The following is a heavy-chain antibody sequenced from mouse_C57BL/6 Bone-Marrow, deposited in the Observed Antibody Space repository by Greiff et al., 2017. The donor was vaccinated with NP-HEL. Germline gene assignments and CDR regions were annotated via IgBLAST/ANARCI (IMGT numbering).Heavy chain of an antibody. CDR1: GYAFTNYL. CDR3: ARREAYSGNYFDY. V-gene: IGHV1-54*01. CDR2: INPGSGGT. J-gene: IGHJ2*01. D-gene: IGHD2-10*01. Sequence: VQLQQSGAELVRPGTSVKVSCKASGYAFTNYLIEWVKQRPGQGLAWIGVINPGSGGTNYNEKFKGTGTLTADKSSSTAYMQLSGLTSEDSAVYFCARREAYSGNYFDYWGQGTTLTVSS.